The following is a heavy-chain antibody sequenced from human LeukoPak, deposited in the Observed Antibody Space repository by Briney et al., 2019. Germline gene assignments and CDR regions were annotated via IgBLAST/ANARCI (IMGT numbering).Heavy chain of an antibody. CDR2: IYYSGST. CDR3: ARDAATAMVPLDY. D-gene: IGHD5-18*01. CDR1: GGSISSSSHY. Sequence: SETLSLTCTVSGGSISSSSHYWGWIRQPPGTGLEWIGSIYYSGSTYYNPSLKSRVTISVDTSKNQFSLKLSSVTAADTAVYYCARDAATAMVPLDYWGQGTLVTVSS. J-gene: IGHJ4*02. V-gene: IGHV4-39*07.